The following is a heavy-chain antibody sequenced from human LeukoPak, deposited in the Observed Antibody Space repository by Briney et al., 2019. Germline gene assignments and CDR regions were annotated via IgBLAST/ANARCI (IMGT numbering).Heavy chain of an antibody. CDR2: MNPNSGNT. Sequence: ASVKVSCKASGYTFTSYDINWVRQATGQGLEWMGWMNPNSGNTGYAQKFQGRVTMTRNTSISTAYMELSSLRSEDTAVYYCAAIIGYYYDSSGYDPKDYFDYWGQGTLVTVSS. D-gene: IGHD3-22*01. V-gene: IGHV1-8*01. J-gene: IGHJ4*02. CDR3: AAIIGYYYDSSGYDPKDYFDY. CDR1: GYTFTSYD.